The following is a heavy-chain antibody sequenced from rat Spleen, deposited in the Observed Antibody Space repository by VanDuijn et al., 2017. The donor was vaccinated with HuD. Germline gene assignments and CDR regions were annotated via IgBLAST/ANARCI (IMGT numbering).Heavy chain of an antibody. J-gene: IGHJ2*01. Sequence: EVQLVESDGGLVQPGRSLKLSCAASGFTFSDYYMAWVRQAPTKGLEWVATITNTGGSTYYPDSVKGRFTISRDNAKSTLYLQMNSLRSEDTATYYCTRGNYGSDYWGQGVMVTVSS. CDR3: TRGNYGSDY. D-gene: IGHD1-11*01. CDR2: ITNTGGST. CDR1: GFTFSDYY. V-gene: IGHV5-20*01.